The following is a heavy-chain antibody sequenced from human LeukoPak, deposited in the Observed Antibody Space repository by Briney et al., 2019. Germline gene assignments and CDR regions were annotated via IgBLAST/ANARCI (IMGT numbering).Heavy chain of an antibody. CDR3: ARDSPKPGHYYYYMDV. CDR1: GGSTSSGSYY. D-gene: IGHD4-17*01. Sequence: MASETLSLTCTVSGGSTSSGSYYWSWIRQPAGKGLEWIGRVYTSGSTNYNPSLKGRVTISVDTSKNQFSLKLSSVTAADTAVYYCARDSPKPGHYYYYMDVWGKGTTVTISS. V-gene: IGHV4-61*02. J-gene: IGHJ6*03. CDR2: VYTSGST.